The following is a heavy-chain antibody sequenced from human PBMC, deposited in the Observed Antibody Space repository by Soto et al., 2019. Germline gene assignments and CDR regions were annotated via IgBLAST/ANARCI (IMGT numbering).Heavy chain of an antibody. CDR1: GGSISSGGYY. D-gene: IGHD5-12*01. J-gene: IGHJ4*02. CDR2: IYYSGST. Sequence: QVQLQESGPGLVKPSQTLSLTCTVSGGSISSGGYYWSWIRQHPGKGLEWIWYIYYSGSTYYNPSLKSRVTISVDTYKNQFSLKLSSVTAADTAVYYCARDGSGYASDFDYWGQGTLVTVSS. V-gene: IGHV4-31*03. CDR3: ARDGSGYASDFDY.